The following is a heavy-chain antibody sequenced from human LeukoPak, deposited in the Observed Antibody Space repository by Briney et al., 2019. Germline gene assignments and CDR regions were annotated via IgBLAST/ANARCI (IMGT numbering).Heavy chain of an antibody. J-gene: IGHJ4*02. V-gene: IGHV3-43*01. CDR2: VSWNSDHT. Sequence: GGSLRLSCAASGFKFDDYTMHWVRRPPGKGLEWVSLVSWNSDHTSYADSVKGRFTISRDNSKNSLYLEMSSLRIEDTAFYYCAKDFSGIVGATQIDFWGQGTLVTVSS. CDR1: GFKFDDYT. D-gene: IGHD1-26*01. CDR3: AKDFSGIVGATQIDF.